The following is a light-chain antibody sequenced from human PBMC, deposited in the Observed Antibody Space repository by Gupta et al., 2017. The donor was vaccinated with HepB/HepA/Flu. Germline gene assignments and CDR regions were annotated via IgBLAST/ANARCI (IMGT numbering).Light chain of an antibody. Sequence: ETVMTQPPGILSVSPGERVILSCRASQSVRDNLAWYQQKPGQAPRLLISGASLRATGIPARFSGSGSGTEFTLTISSLQSEDFALYYCQQYDSWPLTFGGGTNVEIK. CDR1: QSVRDN. CDR3: QQYDSWPLT. V-gene: IGKV3-15*01. CDR2: GAS. J-gene: IGKJ4*01.